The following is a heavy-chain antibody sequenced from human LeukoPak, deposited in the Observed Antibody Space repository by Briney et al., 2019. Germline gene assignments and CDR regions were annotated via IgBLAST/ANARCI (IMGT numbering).Heavy chain of an antibody. CDR3: ARGGTGTLFDY. CDR2: ISSSSNTI. CDR1: GFTFSSYS. Sequence: PGGSLRLSCAASGFTFSSYSMNWVRQAPGKGLEWVSYISSSSNTIHYADSVKGRFTISRDNAKNSLYLQMSSLRAEDTAVYYCARGGTGTLFDYWGQGTLVTVSS. D-gene: IGHD1-1*01. V-gene: IGHV3-48*04. J-gene: IGHJ4*02.